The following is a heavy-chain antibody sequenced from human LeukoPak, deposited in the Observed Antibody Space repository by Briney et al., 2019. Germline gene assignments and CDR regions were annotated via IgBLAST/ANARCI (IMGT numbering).Heavy chain of an antibody. CDR3: ARLDCSGGSCYAEYYSYYYMDV. CDR2: IYPGDSDT. CDR1: GYSFTSYW. D-gene: IGHD2-15*01. J-gene: IGHJ6*03. V-gene: IGHV5-51*01. Sequence: GESLKISCKGSGYSFTSYWIGWVRQMPGKGLEWMGIIYPGDSDTRYSPSFQGQVTISADKSISTAYLQWSSLKASDTAMYYCARLDCSGGSCYAEYYSYYYMDVWGKGTTVTVSS.